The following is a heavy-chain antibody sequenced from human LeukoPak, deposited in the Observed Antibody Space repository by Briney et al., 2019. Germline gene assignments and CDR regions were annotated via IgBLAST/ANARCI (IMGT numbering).Heavy chain of an antibody. CDR3: ARGIAAAGLDAFDI. CDR1: GYTFTSYY. V-gene: IGHV1-46*01. J-gene: IGHJ3*02. Sequence: ASVKVSCKASGYTFTSYYMHWVRQAPGQGLEWMGIVNPSGGSTSYAQKLQGRVTMTTDTSTSTAYMELRSLRSDDTAVYYCARGIAAAGLDAFDIWGQGTMVTVSS. CDR2: VNPSGGST. D-gene: IGHD6-13*01.